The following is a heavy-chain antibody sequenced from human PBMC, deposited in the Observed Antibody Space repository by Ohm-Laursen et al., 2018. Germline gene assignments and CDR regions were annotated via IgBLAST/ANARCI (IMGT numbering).Heavy chain of an antibody. D-gene: IGHD3-3*01. CDR1: GGSFSGYY. CDR3: ARGERSLPFFGVVIRTGYYFDY. CDR2: INHSGST. Sequence: SQTLSLTCSVYGGSFSGYYWSWIRQPPGKGLEWIGEINHSGSTNYNPSLKSRVTISVDTSKNQFSLKLGSVTAADTAVYYCARGERSLPFFGVVIRTGYYFDYWGQGTLVTVSS. V-gene: IGHV4-34*01. J-gene: IGHJ4*02.